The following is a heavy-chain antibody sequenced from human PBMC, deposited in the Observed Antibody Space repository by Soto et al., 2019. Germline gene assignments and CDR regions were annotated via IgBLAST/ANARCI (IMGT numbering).Heavy chain of an antibody. D-gene: IGHD2-2*01. CDR3: AAGTGRTDLDY. Sequence: EVHLVESGGGLVKPGGSLRLSCAASGFDFSKAWMSWVRQAPGKGLEWVGRLMSKTDGGTTVYAAPVKGRFTISRDDSKNTLYLQMSSLNTEDTAVYYCAAGTGRTDLDYWGQGTLVTVSS. V-gene: IGHV3-15*01. CDR2: LMSKTDGGTT. CDR1: GFDFSKAW. J-gene: IGHJ4*02.